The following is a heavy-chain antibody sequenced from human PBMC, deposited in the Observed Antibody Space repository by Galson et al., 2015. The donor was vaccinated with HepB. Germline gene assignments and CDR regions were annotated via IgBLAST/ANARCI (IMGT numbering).Heavy chain of an antibody. CDR2: IKQDGSEK. D-gene: IGHD6-13*01. Sequence: SLRLSCAASGFTFSRYWMSWVRPAPGKGLEWLANIKQDGSEKYYADSVEGRFTVSRDNAKNSLYLQMTSLRGEDTAVYYCESPPWQHEVRWGQGTLVTVSS. V-gene: IGHV3-7*01. CDR3: ESPPWQHEVR. J-gene: IGHJ4*02. CDR1: GFTFSRYW.